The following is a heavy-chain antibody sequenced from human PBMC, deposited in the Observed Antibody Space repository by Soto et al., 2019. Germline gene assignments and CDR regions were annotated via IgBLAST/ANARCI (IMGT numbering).Heavy chain of an antibody. CDR3: TRLSFDNSGYNY. J-gene: IGHJ4*02. CDR1: YGYIRVSTVC. V-gene: IGHV4-39*01. D-gene: IGHD3-22*01. Sequence: SEPQSQTYTVSYGYIRVSTVCWGWERQPPGKGLEWIGSVDSSGTAYYNPSLRSRVTIPLDTSKNQFSLRLSSVAAADTAVYYCTRLSFDNSGYNYWGQGTLVTVSS. CDR2: VDSSGTA.